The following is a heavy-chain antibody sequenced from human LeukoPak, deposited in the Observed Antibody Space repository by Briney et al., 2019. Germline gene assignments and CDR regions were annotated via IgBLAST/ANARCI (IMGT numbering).Heavy chain of an antibody. Sequence: GGSLRLSCAASGFTFSGSSIHWVRQASGKGLEWVGRIRSKANSYATAYAASVAGRFTISRDDSQNTAYLQMNSLKTEDAAVYYCSRYVDTPLDYWGQGALVTVS. CDR1: GFTFSGSS. J-gene: IGHJ4*02. D-gene: IGHD5-18*01. V-gene: IGHV3-73*01. CDR3: SRYVDTPLDY. CDR2: IRSKANSYAT.